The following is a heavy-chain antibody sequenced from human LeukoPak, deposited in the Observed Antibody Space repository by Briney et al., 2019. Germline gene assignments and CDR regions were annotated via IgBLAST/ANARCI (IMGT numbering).Heavy chain of an antibody. V-gene: IGHV3-20*04. Sequence: GGSLRLSCAASGFTFDHYGLTWVRQAPGKGLEWLSGINWNGDTTIYADSVKGRLTISRDNAKSSLYLQMDSLRVEDTALHYCARRSSSGSGFDYWGQGTLVTVSS. J-gene: IGHJ4*02. D-gene: IGHD6-6*01. CDR3: ARRSSSGSGFDY. CDR2: INWNGDTT. CDR1: GFTFDHYG.